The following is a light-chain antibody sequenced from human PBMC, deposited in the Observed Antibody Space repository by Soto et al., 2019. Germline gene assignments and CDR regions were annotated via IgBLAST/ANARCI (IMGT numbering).Light chain of an antibody. Sequence: EIVLTQSPGTLSLSPGERATLSCRASQSVSSSYLAWYQQKPGQAPRLLIYGASSRATGIPDWFSGSGSGTDFTLTISRLEPEAFAVYYCQQYGSSRTFGQGTKVEIK. J-gene: IGKJ1*01. CDR2: GAS. V-gene: IGKV3-20*01. CDR3: QQYGSSRT. CDR1: QSVSSSY.